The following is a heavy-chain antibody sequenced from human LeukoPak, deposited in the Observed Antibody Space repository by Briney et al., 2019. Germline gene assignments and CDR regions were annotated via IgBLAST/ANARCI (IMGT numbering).Heavy chain of an antibody. CDR2: IFSSGKT. Sequence: PSETLSLTCTVSGGSISGYCWSWIRQPAGKGLEWIGRIFSSGKTNYNPSLQSRVTMPVDTSKNHFSLKLTSVTAADTAVYYCVRGLYGSGDYWGQGTLVTVSS. J-gene: IGHJ4*02. CDR3: VRGLYGSGDY. V-gene: IGHV4-4*07. CDR1: GGSISGYC. D-gene: IGHD3-10*01.